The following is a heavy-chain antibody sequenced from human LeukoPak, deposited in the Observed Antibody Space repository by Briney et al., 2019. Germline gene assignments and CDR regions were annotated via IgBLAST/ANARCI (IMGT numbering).Heavy chain of an antibody. CDR1: GYTFTDYY. V-gene: IGHV1-2*04. CDR3: ARDQIVVVVAATSPDY. D-gene: IGHD2-15*01. Sequence: ASVKVSCKTSGYTFTDYYIHWVRQAPGQGPEWMGWINPNSGGTNYAQNLQGWVTMTRDTSISTAYMELSRLRSDDTAVYYCARDQIVVVVAATSPDYWGQGTLVTVSS. CDR2: INPNSGGT. J-gene: IGHJ4*02.